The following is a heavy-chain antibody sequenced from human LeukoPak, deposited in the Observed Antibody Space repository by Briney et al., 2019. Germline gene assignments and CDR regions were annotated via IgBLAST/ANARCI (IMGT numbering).Heavy chain of an antibody. J-gene: IGHJ5*02. V-gene: IGHV3-74*01. Sequence: PGGSLRLYCAASGFTFSDYWMHWVRQAPGKGLVWVSRINSDGGSTIYVDSVKGRFTISRDNAKNTLYLQMSSLRDEDTAVYYCARDRGTSGYLPWGQGTLVTVSS. CDR3: ARDRGTSGYLP. CDR2: INSDGGST. D-gene: IGHD3-22*01. CDR1: GFTFSDYW.